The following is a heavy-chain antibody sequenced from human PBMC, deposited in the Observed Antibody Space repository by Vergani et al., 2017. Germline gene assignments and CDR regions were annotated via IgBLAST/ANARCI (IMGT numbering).Heavy chain of an antibody. CDR2: IKQDGSEK. CDR3: AGAVVVVPVH. D-gene: IGHD2-2*01. CDR1: GFTFSSYW. J-gene: IGHJ4*02. Sequence: EVQLLESGGNLIQPGGSLRLSCGASGFTFSSYWMSWVRQAPGKGLEWVANIKQDGSEKYYVDSVKGRFTISRDNAKNSLYLQMNSLRAEDTAVYYCAGAVVVVPVHWGQGTLVTVSS. V-gene: IGHV3-7*04.